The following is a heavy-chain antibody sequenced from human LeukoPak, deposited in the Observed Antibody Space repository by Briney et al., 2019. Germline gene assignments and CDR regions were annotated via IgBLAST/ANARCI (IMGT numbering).Heavy chain of an antibody. CDR1: GGSISSSSYY. CDR2: IYYSGST. V-gene: IGHV4-39*01. CDR3: ARHLYYYDSSGSPGAFGI. Sequence: SETLSLTCTVSGGSISSSSYYWGWIRQPPGKGLEWIGSIYYSGSTYYNPSLKSRVTISVDTSKNQFSLKLSSVTAADTAVYYCARHLYYYDSSGSPGAFGIWGQGTMVTVSS. J-gene: IGHJ3*02. D-gene: IGHD3-22*01.